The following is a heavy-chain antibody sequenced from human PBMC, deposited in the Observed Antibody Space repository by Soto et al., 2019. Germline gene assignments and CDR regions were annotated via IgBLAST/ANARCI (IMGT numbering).Heavy chain of an antibody. J-gene: IGHJ3*02. CDR1: GGTFSNFA. V-gene: IGHV1-69*01. Sequence: QVQLVQSGPEVKKPGSSVKVSCEASGGTFSNFAVNWVRQAPGQGLEWVGGIIPLFNVAKYAQKFEGRVTMVADDSTSTVYMGLSSLRSNDTAVYYWAASGRAGVAYDYKDTEGAAIWGQGTRATSSS. CDR3: AASGRAGVAYDYKDTEGAAI. CDR2: IIPLFNVA. D-gene: IGHD4-4*01.